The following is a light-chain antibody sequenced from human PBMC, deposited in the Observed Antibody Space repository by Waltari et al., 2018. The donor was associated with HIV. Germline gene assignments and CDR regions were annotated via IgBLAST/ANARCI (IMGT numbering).Light chain of an antibody. CDR3: QQTFRAPRT. V-gene: IGKV1-39*01. CDR1: QRIANY. CDR2: AAY. Sequence: DIHMTQSPSSLSASVGDRVTITCRASQRIANYLNWYQQRVGKAPELLIYAAYSLQSGVPSRFSGSGSGTDFTLTISSLQPEDFATYYCQQTFRAPRTFGQGTRVDI. J-gene: IGKJ1*01.